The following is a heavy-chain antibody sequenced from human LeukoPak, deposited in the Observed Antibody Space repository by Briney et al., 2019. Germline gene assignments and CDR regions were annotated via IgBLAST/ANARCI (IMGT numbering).Heavy chain of an antibody. D-gene: IGHD6-13*01. V-gene: IGHV3-48*04. CDR1: GFTFSSYW. CDR2: ISSSSSTI. CDR3: ARDMSSSGIDY. Sequence: GGAPLISSAASGFTFSSYWMNRGRPAPGEGVGWVSYISSSSSTIYYADSVRGRFTISRDNAKNSLYLQMNSLRAEDTAVYYCARDMSSSGIDYWGQGTLVTVSS. J-gene: IGHJ4*02.